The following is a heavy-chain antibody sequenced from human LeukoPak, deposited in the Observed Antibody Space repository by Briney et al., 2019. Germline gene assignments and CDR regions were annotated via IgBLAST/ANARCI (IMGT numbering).Heavy chain of an antibody. CDR2: IIPILGIA. V-gene: IGHV1-69*04. CDR3: ARVSSAYCGGDCYADFDY. D-gene: IGHD2-21*01. J-gene: IGHJ4*02. Sequence: GASVKVSCKASGYTFTSYDISWVRQAPGQGLEWMGRIIPILGIANYAQKFQGRVTITADKSTSTAYMELSSLRSEDTAVYYCARVSSAYCGGDCYADFDYWGQGTLVTVSS. CDR1: GYTFTSYD.